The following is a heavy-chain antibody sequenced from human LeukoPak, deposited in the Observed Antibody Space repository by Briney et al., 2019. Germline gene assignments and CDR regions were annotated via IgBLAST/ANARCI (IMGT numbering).Heavy chain of an antibody. V-gene: IGHV3-23*01. D-gene: IGHD2-8*02. J-gene: IGHJ4*02. CDR1: GFTFSSFA. Sequence: EGSLRLSCAASGFTFSSFAMTWVRQAPGKGLEWVSGFDGNGPNTYYADSVKGRWTISRDNSRNTLYLEMNSLRPEDTAIYYCAKPRTTGLGWAQFDYWGQGSLVTVSS. CDR3: AKPRTTGLGWAQFDY. CDR2: FDGNGPNT.